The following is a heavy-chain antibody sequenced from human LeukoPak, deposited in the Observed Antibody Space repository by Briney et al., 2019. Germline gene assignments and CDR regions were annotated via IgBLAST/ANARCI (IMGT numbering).Heavy chain of an antibody. D-gene: IGHD3-22*01. CDR3: ARRRYYDGSGYLE. J-gene: IGHJ1*01. CDR2: IYYSGRT. V-gene: IGHV4-39*01. CDR1: GDSVSRSDSY. Sequence: PSETLSLTCSVSGDSVSRSDSYWDWIRQPPGKGLEWIGTIYYSGRTYYSPSFKSRVTMSVDTSNNQFSLNLRSVTAADTAVYYCARRRYYDGSGYLEWGQGTLLSVSS.